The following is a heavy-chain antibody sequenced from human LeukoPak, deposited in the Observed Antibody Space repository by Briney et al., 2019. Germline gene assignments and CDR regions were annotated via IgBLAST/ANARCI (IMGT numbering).Heavy chain of an antibody. Sequence: GTSVKVSCKASGFTFTSSTMQWVRQARGQRLEWIGWIVVGSGNTNYAQRFQERVTITRDMSTSTAYMELSSLRSEDTAMYYCAAGDNNNWLDVWAKGPRSPSP. CDR3: AAGDNNNWLDV. CDR1: GFTFTSST. CDR2: IVVGSGNT. V-gene: IGHV1-58*02. J-gene: IGHJ6*02. D-gene: IGHD1-1*01.